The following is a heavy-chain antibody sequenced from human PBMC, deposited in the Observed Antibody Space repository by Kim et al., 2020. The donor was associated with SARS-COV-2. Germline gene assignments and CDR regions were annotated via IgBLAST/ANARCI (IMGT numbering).Heavy chain of an antibody. CDR3: ARGSHDVQRYCSGGSCKFFDY. CDR1: GYTFTSHG. CDR2: ISAYNGNT. J-gene: IGHJ4*02. D-gene: IGHD2-15*01. Sequence: ASVKVSCKASGYTFTSHGINWVRQAPGQGLEWMGWISAYNGNTDYAQKFQSRVTMTTDTSTNTAYMEMRSLRSDDTAVYFCARGSHDVQRYCSGGSCKFFDYWGQGTLVTVSS. V-gene: IGHV1-18*04.